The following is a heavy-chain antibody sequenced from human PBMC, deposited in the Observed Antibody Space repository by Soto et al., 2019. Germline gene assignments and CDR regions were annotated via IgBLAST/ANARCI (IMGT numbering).Heavy chain of an antibody. Sequence: SQTLSLTCAISGDSVSSNSAAWNWIRQSPSRGLEWLGRTYYRSKWYNDYAVSVKSRITINPDTSKNQFSLQLNSVTPEDTAVYYCARDSVVTIFGVVTPPGYFDLWGRGTLVTVSS. J-gene: IGHJ2*01. CDR1: GDSVSSNSAA. CDR2: TYYRSKWYN. CDR3: ARDSVVTIFGVVTPPGYFDL. D-gene: IGHD3-3*01. V-gene: IGHV6-1*01.